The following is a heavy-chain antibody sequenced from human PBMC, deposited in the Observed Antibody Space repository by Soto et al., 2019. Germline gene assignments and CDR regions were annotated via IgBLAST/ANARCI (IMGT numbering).Heavy chain of an antibody. CDR1: GGTFSSYA. D-gene: IGHD2-21*02. Sequence: QVQLVQSGAEVKKPGSSVKVSCKASGGTFSSYAISWVRQAPGQGLEWMGGIIPIFGTANYAQKFQGRVTITADESTSTAYMERSSVRSEDTAVYYCARVKWAAVVVTGNAFDIWGQGTMVTVSS. CDR3: ARVKWAAVVVTGNAFDI. V-gene: IGHV1-69*01. CDR2: IIPIFGTA. J-gene: IGHJ3*02.